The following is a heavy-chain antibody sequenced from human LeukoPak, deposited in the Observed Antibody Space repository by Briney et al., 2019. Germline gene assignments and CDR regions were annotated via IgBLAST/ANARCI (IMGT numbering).Heavy chain of an antibody. Sequence: PSETLSLTCTVSGGSVSSGSYYWSWIRQPPGKGLEWIGYIYYSGSTNYNPSLKSRVTISVDTSKNQFSLKLSSVTAADTAVYYCAREVIRRDGALDYWGQGTLVTVSS. CDR1: GGSVSSGSYY. V-gene: IGHV4-61*01. J-gene: IGHJ4*02. CDR2: IYYSGST. D-gene: IGHD3-16*02. CDR3: AREVIRRDGALDY.